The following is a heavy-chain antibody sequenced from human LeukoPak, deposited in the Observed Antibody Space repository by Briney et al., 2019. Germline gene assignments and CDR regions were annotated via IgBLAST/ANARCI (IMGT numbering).Heavy chain of an antibody. CDR1: GFTFSSYS. CDR3: ARGDYYDSSGYGY. D-gene: IGHD3-22*01. Sequence: GGSLRLSCAASGFTFSSYSMNWVRQAPGKGLEWVSSISSSSSYIYYADSVKGRFTISRDNAKNSLYLQMNSLRAGDTAVYYCARGDYYDSSGYGYWGQGTLVTVSS. J-gene: IGHJ4*02. V-gene: IGHV3-21*01. CDR2: ISSSSSYI.